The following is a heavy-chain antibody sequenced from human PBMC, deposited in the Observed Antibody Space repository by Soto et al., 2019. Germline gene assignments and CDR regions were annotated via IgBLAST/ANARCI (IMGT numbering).Heavy chain of an antibody. CDR3: AKKVNSGPGSQYFDY. Sequence: EVQLLESGGGLVQPGGSLRLSCAASGFTFSSYAMSWVRQAPGKGLEWVSAISGSGGSTYYADSVKGRFTISRDNSKNTLFLQMDNLRAEDTAIYYCAKKVNSGPGSQYFDYWGQGTLVTVSS. J-gene: IGHJ4*02. D-gene: IGHD3-10*01. V-gene: IGHV3-23*01. CDR1: GFTFSSYA. CDR2: ISGSGGST.